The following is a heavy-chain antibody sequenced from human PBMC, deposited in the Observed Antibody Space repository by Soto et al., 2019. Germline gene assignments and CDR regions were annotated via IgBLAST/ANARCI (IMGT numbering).Heavy chain of an antibody. CDR2: INAGNGNT. V-gene: IGHV1-3*01. CDR1: GYTFTSYA. CDR3: ASPYCSGGSCYSWDYYYGMDV. Sequence: GASVKVSCKASGYTFTSYAMHWVRQALGQRLEWMGWINAGNGNTKYSQKFQGRVTITRDTSASTAYMELSSLRSEDTAVYYCASPYCSGGSCYSWDYYYGMDVWGQGTTVTVSS. J-gene: IGHJ6*02. D-gene: IGHD2-15*01.